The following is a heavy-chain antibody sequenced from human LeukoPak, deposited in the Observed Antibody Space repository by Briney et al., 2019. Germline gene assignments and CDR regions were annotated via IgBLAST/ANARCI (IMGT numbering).Heavy chain of an antibody. Sequence: ASVKVSCKASGGTFSSYAISWVRQAPGQGLEWMGGIIPIFGTANYAQKFQGRVTITTDESTSTAYMELSSLRSEDTAVYYCARVGYGAPTGYFDLWGRGTLVTVSS. V-gene: IGHV1-69*05. J-gene: IGHJ2*01. D-gene: IGHD1-1*01. CDR2: IIPIFGTA. CDR3: ARVGYGAPTGYFDL. CDR1: GGTFSSYA.